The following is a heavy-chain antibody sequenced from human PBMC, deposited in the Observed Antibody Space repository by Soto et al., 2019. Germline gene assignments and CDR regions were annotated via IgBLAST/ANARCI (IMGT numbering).Heavy chain of an antibody. CDR1: GFTFSSYE. J-gene: IGHJ6*02. Sequence: QPGGSLRLSCAASGFTFSSYEMNWVRQAPGKGLEWVSYISSSGSTIYYADSVKGRFTISRDNAKNSLYLQMNSLRAEDTAVYYCARELPSVGYCTNGVCPYGMDVWGQGTTVTVSS. V-gene: IGHV3-48*03. D-gene: IGHD2-8*01. CDR2: ISSSGSTI. CDR3: ARELPSVGYCTNGVCPYGMDV.